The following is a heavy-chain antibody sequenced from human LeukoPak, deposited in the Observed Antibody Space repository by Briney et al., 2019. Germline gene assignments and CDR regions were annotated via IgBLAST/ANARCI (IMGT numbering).Heavy chain of an antibody. Sequence: GESLKISCKGSGYRFTNYWIGWVRQMPGKGLELMGSIYPGDSDIRYSSSFQGQVTISADKSFTTAYLQWRSLKASDTAIYYCTRQGVYDSDSSAFYYWGQGTRVTVSS. J-gene: IGHJ4*02. CDR2: IYPGDSDI. CDR3: TRQGVYDSDSSAFYY. V-gene: IGHV5-51*01. D-gene: IGHD3-22*01. CDR1: GYRFTNYW.